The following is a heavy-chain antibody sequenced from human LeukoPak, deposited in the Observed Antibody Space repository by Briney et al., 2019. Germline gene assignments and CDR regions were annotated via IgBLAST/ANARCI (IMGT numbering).Heavy chain of an antibody. CDR2: IYYSGST. Sequence: SETLSLTCTVSSGSISGSDYYWCWIRQPPGKGLEWIGTIYYSGSTYYNPSLKSRVTISVDTSKNQFSLKLSSVTAADTAVYYCARHETYYYGSGSPPGAFDIWGQGTMVTVSS. CDR1: SGSISGSDYY. V-gene: IGHV4-39*01. CDR3: ARHETYYYGSGSPPGAFDI. D-gene: IGHD3-10*01. J-gene: IGHJ3*02.